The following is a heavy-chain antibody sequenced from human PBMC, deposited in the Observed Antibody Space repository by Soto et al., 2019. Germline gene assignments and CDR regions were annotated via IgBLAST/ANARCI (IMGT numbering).Heavy chain of an antibody. CDR2: IKSKTDGGTT. CDR1: GFTFNAAW. D-gene: IGHD6-13*01. Sequence: AQLVESGGNLVKPGGSLRLSCAASGFTFNAAWMSWVRQAPGKGLEWVGRIKSKTDGGTTDFAAPVKGRFTISRDDSKNTVYLQMNSLKIEDTAVYYCTTGLAAAGTNYWGQGTLVTVSS. CDR3: TTGLAAAGTNY. J-gene: IGHJ4*02. V-gene: IGHV3-15*01.